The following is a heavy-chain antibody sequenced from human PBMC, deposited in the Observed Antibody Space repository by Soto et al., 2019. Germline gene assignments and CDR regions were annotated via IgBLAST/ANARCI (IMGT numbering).Heavy chain of an antibody. CDR1: GGSISSYY. V-gene: IGHV4-59*01. Sequence: SETLSLTCTVSGGSISSYYWSWIRQSPGKGLEWIGYLYYGGSTKYTPSLESRVTISGDTSKNQFALKLNSVTAADTAVYWCTRRYHLAYWGQGILVTVSS. D-gene: IGHD1-26*01. J-gene: IGHJ4*01. CDR3: TRRYHLAY. CDR2: LYYGGST.